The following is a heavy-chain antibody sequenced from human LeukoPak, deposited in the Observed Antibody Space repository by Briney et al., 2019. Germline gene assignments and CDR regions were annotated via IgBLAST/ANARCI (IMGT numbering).Heavy chain of an antibody. CDR2: IWYDGDNK. CDR1: GFTFSSFG. CDR3: ARAFTSTGYYYVEY. J-gene: IGHJ4*02. Sequence: GGSLRLSCAASGFTFSSFGMHWVRQAPGKGLEWVAVIWYDGDNKYYADSVKGRFTISRDNSKNTLYLQMNSLRAEDTAVYYRARAFTSTGYYYVEYWGQGTLVTVSS. V-gene: IGHV3-33*01. D-gene: IGHD3-22*01.